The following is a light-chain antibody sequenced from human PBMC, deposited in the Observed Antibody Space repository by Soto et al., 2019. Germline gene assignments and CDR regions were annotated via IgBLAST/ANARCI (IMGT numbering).Light chain of an antibody. CDR2: DAC. V-gene: IGKV1-33*01. CDR1: QDISNY. Sequence: DIQMPQSPSSLSASVGDRVTITCQASQDISNYLNWYQQKPGKAPKLLIYDACNLETGVPSRFSGSGSGTDFTFTISSLQPKDIATYYCQQYDNLTALTFGGGTKVEIK. CDR3: QQYDNLTALT. J-gene: IGKJ4*01.